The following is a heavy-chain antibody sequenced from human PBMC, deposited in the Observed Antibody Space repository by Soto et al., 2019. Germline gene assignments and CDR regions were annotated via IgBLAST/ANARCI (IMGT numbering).Heavy chain of an antibody. CDR3: ARGGAMGVDY. CDR2: IYFAGITT. V-gene: IGHV3-74*01. D-gene: IGHD1-26*01. Sequence: EVQLVESGGGVVQPGGSLRLSCTASGFTFNTHWMHWVRQAPGQGLVWVSRIYFAGITTNYAYSVKGRLTVSRDNAKNTVYLHVNTLRYEDTAVYYCARGGAMGVDYWGQGTLVTVSS. J-gene: IGHJ4*02. CDR1: GFTFNTHW.